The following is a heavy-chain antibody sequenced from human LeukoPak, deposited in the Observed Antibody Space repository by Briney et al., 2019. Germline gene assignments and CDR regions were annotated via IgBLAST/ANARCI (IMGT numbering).Heavy chain of an antibody. J-gene: IGHJ4*02. CDR1: GYTFTSYD. Sequence: GASVKVSCKASGYTFTSYDINWVRQATGQGLEWMGWMNPNSGNTGYAQKFQGRVTVTRNTSISTAYMELSSLRPEDTAVYYCARTTITMIALLYYWGQGTLVPVSS. D-gene: IGHD3-22*01. CDR2: MNPNSGNT. CDR3: ARTTITMIALLYY. V-gene: IGHV1-8*01.